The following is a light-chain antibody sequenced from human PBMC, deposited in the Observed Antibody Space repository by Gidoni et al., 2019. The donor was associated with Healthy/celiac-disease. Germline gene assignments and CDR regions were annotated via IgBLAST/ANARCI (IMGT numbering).Light chain of an antibody. CDR2: DAS. CDR3: QRRSNWLYT. J-gene: IGKJ2*01. V-gene: IGKV3-11*01. Sequence: EIVLTQSPATLSLSPGERATLSCRASQSVSSYLAWYQQKPGQAPRLLIYDASNRATGIPARFSGSGSGTDFTLTISSLEPEDFAVYYCQRRSNWLYTFXXXTKLEIK. CDR1: QSVSSY.